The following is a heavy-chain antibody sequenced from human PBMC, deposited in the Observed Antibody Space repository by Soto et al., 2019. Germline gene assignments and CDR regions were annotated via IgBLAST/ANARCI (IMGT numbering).Heavy chain of an antibody. V-gene: IGHV3-11*06. CDR3: ARDHHRYSGYDYVDY. J-gene: IGHJ4*02. D-gene: IGHD5-12*01. CDR2: ISSSSSYT. Sequence: PGGSLRLSCAASGFTFSSYAMSWIRQAPGKGLEWVSYISSSSSYTNYADSVKGRFTISRDNAKNSFYLKINSRSAEDTAVYYCARDHHRYSGYDYVDYWGQGTLVTVSS. CDR1: GFTFSSYA.